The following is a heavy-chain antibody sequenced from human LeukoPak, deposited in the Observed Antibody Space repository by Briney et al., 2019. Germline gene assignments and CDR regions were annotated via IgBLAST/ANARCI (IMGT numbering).Heavy chain of an antibody. CDR2: IYPGDSDT. CDR3: ARPSSGYSGYAPRDAFDI. Sequence: HGESLKISCRGSGYRFTAYWIGWVRQMPGKGLEWMGVIYPGDSDTRYSPSFQGQVTISADKSISTAYLQWSSLKASDTAMYYCARPSSGYSGYAPRDAFDIWGQGTMVTVSS. D-gene: IGHD5-12*01. J-gene: IGHJ3*02. CDR1: GYRFTAYW. V-gene: IGHV5-51*01.